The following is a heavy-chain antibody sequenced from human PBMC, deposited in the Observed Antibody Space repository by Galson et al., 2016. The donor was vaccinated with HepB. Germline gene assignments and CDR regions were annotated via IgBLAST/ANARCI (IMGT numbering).Heavy chain of an antibody. D-gene: IGHD1-26*01. J-gene: IGHJ6*02. Sequence: SETLSLTCTVSGGSISDYYWSWIRQPSGKGLEWIGYVSYSGGTNYKPSLKSRVTMSLDTSKNQVSLRLSSVTAADTAVYFCARATYGGENYYDYGVDVWGQGTTVTVSS. V-gene: IGHV4-59*01. CDR2: VSYSGGT. CDR1: GGSISDYY. CDR3: ARATYGGENYYDYGVDV.